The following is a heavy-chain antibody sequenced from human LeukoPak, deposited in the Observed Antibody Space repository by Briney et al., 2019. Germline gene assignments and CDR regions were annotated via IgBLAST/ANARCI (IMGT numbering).Heavy chain of an antibody. CDR1: GYTFTSYA. D-gene: IGHD2-2*01. CDR3: ARERGGYCSSTSCSNWFDP. J-gene: IGHJ5*02. Sequence: SVKVSCKASGYTFTSYAMHWVRQAPGQGLEWMGGIIPIFGTANYAQKFQGRVTITTDESTSTAYMELSSLRSEDTAVYYCARERGGYCSSTSCSNWFDPWGQGTLVTVSS. CDR2: IIPIFGTA. V-gene: IGHV1-69*05.